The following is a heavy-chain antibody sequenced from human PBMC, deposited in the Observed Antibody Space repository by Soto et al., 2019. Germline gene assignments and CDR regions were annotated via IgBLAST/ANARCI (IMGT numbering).Heavy chain of an antibody. J-gene: IGHJ5*02. V-gene: IGHV4-31*03. CDR3: ARGVYGETWFEP. Sequence: QVQLQESGPGLVKPSQTLSLTCTVSGGSISSGGYYWSWIRQHPGKGLEWIGYIYYSGSTYYNPSRKSRVTISVGPSKNQFSLKLSSVTAADTAVYYCARGVYGETWFEPWGQGTLVTVSS. D-gene: IGHD3-10*01. CDR2: IYYSGST. CDR1: GGSISSGGYY.